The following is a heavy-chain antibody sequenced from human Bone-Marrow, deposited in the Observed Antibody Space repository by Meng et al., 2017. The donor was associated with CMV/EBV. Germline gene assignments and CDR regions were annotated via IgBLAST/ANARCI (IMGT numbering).Heavy chain of an antibody. CDR3: ARSYCSDGGCYSDY. CDR1: GGSISSYY. J-gene: IGHJ4*02. V-gene: IGHV4-59*08. D-gene: IGHD2-15*01. Sequence: GSLRLSCTVSGGSISSYYWSWIRQAPGKGLEWLGRIYHSGSTYYNPSLKSRVTISVDTSKNQFSLKLSSVTAADTAVYYCARSYCSDGGCYSDYWGQGTLVTVSS. CDR2: IYHSGST.